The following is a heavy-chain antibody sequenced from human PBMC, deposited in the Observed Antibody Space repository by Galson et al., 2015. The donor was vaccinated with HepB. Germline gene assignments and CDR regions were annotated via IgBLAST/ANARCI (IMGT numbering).Heavy chain of an antibody. V-gene: IGHV5-51*01. CDR3: ARRYSSSWYNYYFDY. D-gene: IGHD6-13*01. J-gene: IGHJ4*02. CDR2: IYPGDSDT. Sequence: SFTSYWIGWVRQMPGKGLEWMGIIYPGDSDTRYSPSFQGQVTISADKSISTAYLQWSSLKASDTAMYYCARRYSSSWYNYYFDYWGQGTLVTVSS. CDR1: SFTSYW.